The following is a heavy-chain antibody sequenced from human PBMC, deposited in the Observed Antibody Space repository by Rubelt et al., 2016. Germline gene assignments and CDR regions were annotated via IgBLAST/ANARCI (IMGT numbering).Heavy chain of an antibody. V-gene: IGHV3-30*04. CDR2: VSYDGSNK. D-gene: IGHD6-6*01. CDR3: ASSIAARTLRFDP. CDR1: SSYA. Sequence: SSYAMHWVRQAPGKGLDWVAVVSYDGSNKFYADSVKGRFTISRDTSKNTLYLQMNSLRAEDTAVYYCASSIAARTLRFDPWGQGTPVTVSS. J-gene: IGHJ5*02.